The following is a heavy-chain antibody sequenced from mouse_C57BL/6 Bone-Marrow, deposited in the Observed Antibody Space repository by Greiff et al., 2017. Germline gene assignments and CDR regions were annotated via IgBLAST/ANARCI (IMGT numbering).Heavy chain of an antibody. CDR3: ARSYYGSSYGGCAY. V-gene: IGHV5-12*01. CDR2: ISNGGGST. J-gene: IGHJ3*01. D-gene: IGHD1-1*01. Sequence: DVKLVESGGGLVQPGGSLKLSCAASGFTFSDYYMYWVRQTPEKRLEWVAYISNGGGSTYYPDTVKGRFTISRDNAKNTLYLQMSRLKSEDTAMYYCARSYYGSSYGGCAYWGQGTLVTVSA. CDR1: GFTFSDYY.